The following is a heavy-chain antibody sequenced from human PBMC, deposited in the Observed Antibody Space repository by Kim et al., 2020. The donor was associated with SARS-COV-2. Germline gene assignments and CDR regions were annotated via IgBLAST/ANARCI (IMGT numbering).Heavy chain of an antibody. CDR1: GFTFSGSA. D-gene: IGHD3-10*01. CDR2: IRSKANSYAT. Sequence: GGSLRLSCAASGFTFSGSAMHWVRQASGKGLEWVGRIRSKANSYATAYAASVKGRFTISRDDSKNTAYLQMNSLKTEDTAVYYCTSLYTDYYGSGSQRAYFYGMDDWGQGTTVTVSS. CDR3: TSLYTDYYGSGSQRAYFYGMDD. J-gene: IGHJ6*02. V-gene: IGHV3-73*01.